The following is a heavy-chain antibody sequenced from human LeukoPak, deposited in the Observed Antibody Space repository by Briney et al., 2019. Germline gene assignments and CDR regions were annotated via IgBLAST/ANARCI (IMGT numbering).Heavy chain of an antibody. J-gene: IGHJ4*02. V-gene: IGHV3-23*01. CDR1: GFTFSSYA. CDR2: ISNSDGKT. CDR3: AKATGNLGN. D-gene: IGHD1-1*01. Sequence: GGSLRLSCAAAGFTFSSYAMSWVRQAPGKGLEWVSTISNSDGKTYYADSVKGRFTISRDNSKNTLYVQMNSLTAEDTAIYYCAKATGNLGNWGQGTLVTVSS.